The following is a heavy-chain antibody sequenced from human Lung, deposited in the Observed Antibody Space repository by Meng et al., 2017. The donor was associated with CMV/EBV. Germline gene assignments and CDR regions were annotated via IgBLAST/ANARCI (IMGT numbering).Heavy chain of an antibody. D-gene: IGHD6-6*01. CDR2: IRHSGDIT. Sequence: SXTLSLXCGIYGGSLSGYYWSWIRQTPGRGLEWNGEIRHSGDITNYNPSLTSRVTISIDTSKKQFSLKLSAVAAADTAVYSCARQSTSSYYSDYWGQGTLVTVSS. J-gene: IGHJ4*02. CDR1: GGSLSGYY. CDR3: ARQSTSSYYSDY. V-gene: IGHV4-34*01.